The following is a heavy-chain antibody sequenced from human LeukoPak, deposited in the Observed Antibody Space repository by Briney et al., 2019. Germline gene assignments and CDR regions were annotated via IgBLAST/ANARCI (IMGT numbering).Heavy chain of an antibody. D-gene: IGHD6-13*01. CDR3: AKDKTAAGRPPTNLDY. Sequence: PGGSPRLSCAASGFTFSSYGMHWVRQAPGKGLEWVAFIRYDGSNKYYADSVKGRFTISRDNSKNTLYLQMNSLRAEDTAVYYCAKDKTAAGRPPTNLDYWGQGTLVTVSS. CDR1: GFTFSSYG. CDR2: IRYDGSNK. J-gene: IGHJ4*02. V-gene: IGHV3-30*02.